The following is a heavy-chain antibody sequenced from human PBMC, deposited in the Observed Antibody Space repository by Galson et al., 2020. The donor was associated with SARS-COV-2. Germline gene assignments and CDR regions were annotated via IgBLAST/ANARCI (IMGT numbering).Heavy chain of an antibody. Sequence: SETLSLTCTVSGGSISNYYWSWIRQSPGKGLEWIGYHYYSGSTNYNPSLKSRVTISVDTSKNQFSLRLSSVTAADTAMYYCARGPDYGGWPEYYFDYWGQGTLVTVSS. J-gene: IGHJ4*02. CDR1: GGSISNYY. D-gene: IGHD4-17*01. V-gene: IGHV4-59*01. CDR2: HYYSGST. CDR3: ARGPDYGGWPEYYFDY.